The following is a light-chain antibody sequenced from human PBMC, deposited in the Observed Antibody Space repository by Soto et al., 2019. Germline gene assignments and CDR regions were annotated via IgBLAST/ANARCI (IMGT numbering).Light chain of an antibody. J-gene: IGKJ1*01. CDR3: QQYNNWPRT. V-gene: IGKV3-15*01. Sequence: EIVLTQSPGTLSFSPGGSATLSGRASQSVRSSHLAWYQQMPGQAPRLLIYGTSTRATGIPARFSGSGSGTEFTLTISSLQSEDFAVYYCQQYNNWPRTFGQGTKVDIK. CDR1: QSVRSSH. CDR2: GTS.